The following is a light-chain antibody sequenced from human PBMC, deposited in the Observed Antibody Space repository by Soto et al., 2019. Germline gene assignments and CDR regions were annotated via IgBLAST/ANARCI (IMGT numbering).Light chain of an antibody. CDR2: GAS. V-gene: IGKV3-15*01. Sequence: EIVMTQSPATLSVSPGERATLSCRASQSVGSSLAWYQQKRGQAPRLLIHGASTRATGIPARFSDSGSGTEFTLTISSLQSEDFAVYYCQQYNNWLSFGGGTKVEIK. CDR1: QSVGSS. CDR3: QQYNNWLS. J-gene: IGKJ4*01.